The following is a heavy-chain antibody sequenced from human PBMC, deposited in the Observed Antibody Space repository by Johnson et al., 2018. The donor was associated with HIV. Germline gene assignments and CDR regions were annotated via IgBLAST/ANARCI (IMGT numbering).Heavy chain of an antibody. Sequence: VLLVESGGGVVRPGGSVRLSCAASGFTFSSYHMSWVRQARGKGLEWVSAICRCGGSTYCAGAVQGRFPISQHNSKNTPFLQMDSLRADDTAVYFCARDRRYYDSSGYYHDAFDIWGQGTMVTVSS. J-gene: IGHJ3*02. V-gene: IGHV3-23*04. D-gene: IGHD3-22*01. CDR2: ICRCGGST. CDR1: GFTFSSYH. CDR3: ARDRRYYDSSGYYHDAFDI.